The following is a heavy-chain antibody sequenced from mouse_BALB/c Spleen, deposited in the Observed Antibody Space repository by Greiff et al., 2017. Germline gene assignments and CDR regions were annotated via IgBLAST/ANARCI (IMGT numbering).Heavy chain of an antibody. CDR2: ISYSGST. J-gene: IGHJ2*01. D-gene: IGHD1-2*01. CDR3: ARGYGYPGFDY. CDR1: GYSITSDYA. Sequence: EVQLQESGPGLVKPSQSLSLTCTVTGYSITSDYAWNWIRQFPGNKLEWMGYISYSGSTSYNPSLKSRISITRDTSKNQFFLQLNSVTTEDTATYYCARGYGYPGFDYWGQGTTLTVSS. V-gene: IGHV3-2*02.